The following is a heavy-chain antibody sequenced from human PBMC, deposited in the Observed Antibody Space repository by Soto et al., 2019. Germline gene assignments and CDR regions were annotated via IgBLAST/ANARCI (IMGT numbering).Heavy chain of an antibody. V-gene: IGHV1-18*04. CDR1: DYTFSSHG. Sequence: ASVKVSCDASDYTFSSHGISWVRQAPGQGLEWMGWISAYNGNTNTAQKRQGRVTMTTVTSTSTAYMELRSLRSYYTAVYYCAKGDDIWAGYSRDYCYFCMDVWGQGTTVTVSS. CDR3: AKGDDIWAGYSRDYCYFCMDV. D-gene: IGHD3-9*01. CDR2: ISAYNGNT. J-gene: IGHJ6*02.